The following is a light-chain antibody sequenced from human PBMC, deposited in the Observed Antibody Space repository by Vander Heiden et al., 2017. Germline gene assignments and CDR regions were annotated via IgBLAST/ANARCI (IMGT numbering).Light chain of an antibody. CDR1: QSISSW. V-gene: IGKV1-5*03. CDR3: QQDNSYPYT. J-gene: IGKJ2*01. Sequence: DIQMTHSPSTLSASVGDRVTITCRPSQSISSWLAWYQQKPGKAPKLLIYKASSLESGVPSRCSGSGSGTEFTLTISSLQPDDFATYYCQQDNSYPYTFGQGTKLEIK. CDR2: KAS.